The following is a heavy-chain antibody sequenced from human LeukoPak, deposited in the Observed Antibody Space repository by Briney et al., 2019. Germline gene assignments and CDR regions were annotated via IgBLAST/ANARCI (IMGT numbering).Heavy chain of an antibody. Sequence: GGSLRLSCAASGFTFSSYGMHWVRQAPGKGLEWVAFIRYDGSNKYYADSVKGRFTISRDNSKNTLYLQMNSLRAEDTAVYYCAKEGGSGSYYNVRTFDYWGQGTLVTVSS. J-gene: IGHJ4*02. CDR2: IRYDGSNK. V-gene: IGHV3-30*02. CDR1: GFTFSSYG. CDR3: AKEGGSGSYYNVRTFDY. D-gene: IGHD3-10*01.